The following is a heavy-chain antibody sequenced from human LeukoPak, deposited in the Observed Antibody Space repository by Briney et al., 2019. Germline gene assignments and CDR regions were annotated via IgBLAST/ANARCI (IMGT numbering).Heavy chain of an antibody. Sequence: GGSLRLSCAASGFTFSSYAMSWVRQAPGKGLEWVSAISGSGGSTYYADSVKGRFTISRDNSKNTLYLQMNSLRAEDTAVYYCAGVSSGYYYAPSYYFDYWGQGTLVTVSS. J-gene: IGHJ4*02. CDR1: GFTFSSYA. V-gene: IGHV3-23*01. CDR2: ISGSGGST. D-gene: IGHD3-22*01. CDR3: AGVSSGYYYAPSYYFDY.